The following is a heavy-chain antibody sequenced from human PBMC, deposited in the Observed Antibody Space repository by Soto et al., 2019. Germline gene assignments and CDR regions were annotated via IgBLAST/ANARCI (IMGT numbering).Heavy chain of an antibody. V-gene: IGHV3-11*01. CDR2: ISSSGSTI. CDR3: AREHIGSSWYAHYYYYGMDV. CDR1: GFTFSDYY. J-gene: IGHJ6*02. Sequence: QVQLVESGGGLVKPGGSLSLSCAASGFTFSDYYMSWIRQAPGKGLEWVSYISSSGSTIYYADSVKGRFTISRDNAKNARYLQMNSLRAEDTAVYYCAREHIGSSWYAHYYYYGMDVWGQGTTVTVSS. D-gene: IGHD6-13*01.